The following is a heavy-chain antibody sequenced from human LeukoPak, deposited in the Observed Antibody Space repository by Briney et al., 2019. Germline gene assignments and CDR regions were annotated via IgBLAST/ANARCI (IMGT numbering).Heavy chain of an antibody. CDR3: AEARGGTIFGY. D-gene: IGHD3-16*01. V-gene: IGHV4-59*12. CDR1: GGSISSYY. J-gene: IGHJ4*02. Sequence: KPSETLSLTCTVSGGSISSYYWSWIRQPPGKGLEWIGYIYYSGSTNYNPSLKSRVTISVDTSKNQFSLKLSSVTAADTAVYYCAEARGGTIFGYWGQGTLVTVSS. CDR2: IYYSGST.